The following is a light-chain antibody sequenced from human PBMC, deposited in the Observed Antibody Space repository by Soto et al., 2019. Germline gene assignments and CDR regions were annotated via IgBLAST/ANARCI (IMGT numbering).Light chain of an antibody. CDR2: EVS. Sequence: QSALTQPASVSGSPGQSITISCTGTSSDVGGYDYVSWYQQHPGKAPKLMIYEVSNRPSGVSNRFSGSKSGNTASLTISGLQSDDQADYHCSSYTSSSTLVVFGGGTKVTVL. CDR3: SSYTSSSTLVV. V-gene: IGLV2-14*01. CDR1: SSDVGGYDY. J-gene: IGLJ2*01.